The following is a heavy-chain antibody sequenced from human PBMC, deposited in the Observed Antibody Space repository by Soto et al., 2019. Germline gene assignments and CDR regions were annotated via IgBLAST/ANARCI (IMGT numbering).Heavy chain of an antibody. D-gene: IGHD2-2*03. CDR3: AKDIGYCSSTSCFPYYYYGMDV. Sequence: EVQLLESGGGLVQPGGSLRLSCAASGFTFSSYAMSWVRQAPGKGLEWVSAISGSGGSTYYADSVKGRFTISRDNSKNTLYLQMNSLRAEDTAVYYCAKDIGYCSSTSCFPYYYYGMDVWGQGTTVTVSS. CDR1: GFTFSSYA. CDR2: ISGSGGST. J-gene: IGHJ6*02. V-gene: IGHV3-23*01.